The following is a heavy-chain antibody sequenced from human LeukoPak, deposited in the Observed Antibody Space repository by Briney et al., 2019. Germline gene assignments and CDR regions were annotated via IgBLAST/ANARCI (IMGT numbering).Heavy chain of an antibody. CDR3: ARDRRDGYNSVAFDI. J-gene: IGHJ3*02. Sequence: GGALRLSCAPSGFTFISYWMSAVRQDPGKGVEWVAHIKQDGSEEYYVDSVRGGFSISTDNTKNSLYLQMNSLRGEDTAVYYCARDRRDGYNSVAFDIWGQGTMVTVSS. CDR1: GFTFISYW. V-gene: IGHV3-7*01. CDR2: IKQDGSEE. D-gene: IGHD5-24*01.